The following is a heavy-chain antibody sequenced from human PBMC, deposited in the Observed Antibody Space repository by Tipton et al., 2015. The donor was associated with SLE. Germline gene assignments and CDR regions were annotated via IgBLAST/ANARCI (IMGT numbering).Heavy chain of an antibody. J-gene: IGHJ3*02. Sequence: TLSLTCAVSGYSLSSGYYWGWIRQPPGKGREWIGSIDHSGSTYYNPSHKRRVTISVDTSNNQFSLKMSFVTAADTAVYYCVRDLTYGDYLLGAFDIWGQGTMVTVSS. CDR2: IDHSGST. CDR1: GYSLSSGYY. D-gene: IGHD4-17*01. CDR3: VRDLTYGDYLLGAFDI. V-gene: IGHV4-38-2*02.